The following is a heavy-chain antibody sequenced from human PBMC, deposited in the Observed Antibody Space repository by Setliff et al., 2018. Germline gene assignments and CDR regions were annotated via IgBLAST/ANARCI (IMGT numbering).Heavy chain of an antibody. CDR3: TSVLNSVSDAFDV. CDR2: IYYSGST. CDR1: GGSINSGGYY. Sequence: SETLSLTCTVSGGSINSGGYYWSWIRQHPGKGLEWIGYIYYSGSTYYNPSLKSRVTISVDTSKNQFSLKLSSVTAAATAVYYCTSVLNSVSDAFDVWGQGTVVTVSS. V-gene: IGHV4-31*03. D-gene: IGHD1-26*01. J-gene: IGHJ3*01.